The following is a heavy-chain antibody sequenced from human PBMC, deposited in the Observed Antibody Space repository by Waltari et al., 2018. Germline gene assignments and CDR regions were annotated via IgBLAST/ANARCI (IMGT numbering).Heavy chain of an antibody. CDR1: GYSISSGSF. D-gene: IGHD3-3*01. V-gene: IGHV4-38-2*01. Sequence: QVQLQESGPGLVKPSETLSPTFAVPGYSISSGSFWGWIRQPPGRGLEWIGTVYQTGITYYSPSLKSRVTISVDTSKNHFSLNLSSVTAADTAFYYCARTVVAWRTTIFSMYYVDYWGQGTLVTVSS. CDR3: ARTVVAWRTTIFSMYYVDY. J-gene: IGHJ4*02. CDR2: VYQTGIT.